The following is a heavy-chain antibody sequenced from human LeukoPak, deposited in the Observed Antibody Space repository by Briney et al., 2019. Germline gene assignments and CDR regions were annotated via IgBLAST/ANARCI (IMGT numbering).Heavy chain of an antibody. V-gene: IGHV4-4*09. J-gene: IGHJ3*02. CDR3: ARQKCTSTSCLTKNAFDI. D-gene: IGHD2-2*01. CDR1: GGSITGYY. Sequence: SETLSLTCAVYGGSITGYYWSWIRQPPGKGLEWIGYIYTSGSTNYNPSLESRVTISVDTSKNQFSLDLSSVTAADTAVYYCARQKCTSTSCLTKNAFDIWGQGTMVTVSS. CDR2: IYTSGST.